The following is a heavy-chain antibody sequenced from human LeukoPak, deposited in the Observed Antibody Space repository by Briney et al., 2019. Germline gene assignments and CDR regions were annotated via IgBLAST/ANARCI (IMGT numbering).Heavy chain of an antibody. Sequence: GGSLRLSCAASGFTFSSYGMHWVRQAAGKGLEWVAVISYDGSNKYYADSVKGRFTISRDNSKNTLYLQMNSLRAEDTAVYYCARASWRLGPAAPNFALWGRGTLVTVSS. V-gene: IGHV3-30*03. CDR1: GFTFSSYG. J-gene: IGHJ2*01. D-gene: IGHD3-16*01. CDR2: ISYDGSNK. CDR3: ARASWRLGPAAPNFAL.